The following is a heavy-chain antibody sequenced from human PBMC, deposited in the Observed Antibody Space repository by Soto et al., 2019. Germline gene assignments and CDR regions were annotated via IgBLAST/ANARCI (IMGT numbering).Heavy chain of an antibody. Sequence: SETLSLTCTVSGGSISSYYWSWIRQPPGKGLEWIGYIYYSGSTNYNPSLKSRVTISVDTSKNQFSLKLSSVTAANTAVYYCARRLVDYYGSGNAFDIWGQGTMVTVSS. CDR1: GGSISSYY. CDR2: IYYSGST. CDR3: ARRLVDYYGSGNAFDI. J-gene: IGHJ3*02. V-gene: IGHV4-59*08. D-gene: IGHD3-10*01.